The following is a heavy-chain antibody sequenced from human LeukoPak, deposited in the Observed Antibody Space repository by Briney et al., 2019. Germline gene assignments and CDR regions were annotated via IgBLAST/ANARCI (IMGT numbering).Heavy chain of an antibody. V-gene: IGHV4-34*01. CDR3: ARHWNPLDY. D-gene: IGHD1-1*01. Sequence: SETLSLTCAVYGGSFSGYYWSWIRQPPGKGLEWIGEINHSGSTNYNPSLKSRVTISVDTSKNQFPLKLSSVTAADTAVYYCARHWNPLDYWGQGTLVTVSS. J-gene: IGHJ4*02. CDR2: INHSGST. CDR1: GGSFSGYY.